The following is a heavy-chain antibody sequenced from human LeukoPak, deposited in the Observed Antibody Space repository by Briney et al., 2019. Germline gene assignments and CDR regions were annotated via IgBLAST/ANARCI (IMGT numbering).Heavy chain of an antibody. Sequence: GSLRLSCAASGFTFSSYGMHWVRQAPGKGLEWVAFIRYDGSNKYYADSVKGRFTISRDNSKNTLYLQMSSLRAEDTAVYYCARSIRGYSYVLDYWGQGTLVTVSS. CDR2: IRYDGSNK. D-gene: IGHD5-18*01. V-gene: IGHV3-30*02. CDR1: GFTFSSYG. CDR3: ARSIRGYSYVLDY. J-gene: IGHJ4*02.